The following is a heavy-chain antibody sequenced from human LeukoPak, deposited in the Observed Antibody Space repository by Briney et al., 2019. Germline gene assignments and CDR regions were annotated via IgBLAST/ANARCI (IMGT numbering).Heavy chain of an antibody. D-gene: IGHD3-9*01. CDR3: AREGHYDILTGYSPVEYYFYYMDV. Sequence: GGSLRLSCAASGFTFTSYWMTWVRQAPGKGMEWVANIKEDGSEKYVDSVKGRFSISRDNAKNSLYLQMNSLRAEDTAVYYCAREGHYDILTGYSPVEYYFYYMDVWGKGTTVTVSS. V-gene: IGHV3-7*01. CDR1: GFTFTSYW. CDR2: IKEDGSEK. J-gene: IGHJ6*03.